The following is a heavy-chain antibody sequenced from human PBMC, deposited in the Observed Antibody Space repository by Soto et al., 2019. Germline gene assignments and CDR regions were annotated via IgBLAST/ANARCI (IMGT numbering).Heavy chain of an antibody. CDR1: GGSISSSSYY. CDR2: IYYSGST. CDR3: ARPVQMTTVTTSGWFDP. J-gene: IGHJ5*02. D-gene: IGHD4-17*01. V-gene: IGHV4-39*01. Sequence: SETLSLTCTVSGGSISSSSYYWGWIRQPPGKGLEWIGSIYYSGSTYYNPSLKSRVTISVDTSKNQFSLKLSSVTAADTAVYYCARPVQMTTVTTSGWFDPWGQGTLVTVSS.